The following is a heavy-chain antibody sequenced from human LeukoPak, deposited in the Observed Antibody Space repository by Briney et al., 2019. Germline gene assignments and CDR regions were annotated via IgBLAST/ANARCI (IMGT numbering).Heavy chain of an antibody. CDR2: IYNDGSRT. CDR3: AREYYGYFDY. J-gene: IGHJ4*03. CDR1: GITFKYFA. Sequence: GGSLRLSCAASGITFKYFAMSWLRQAPGKGLEWVSTIYNDGSRTGSPDSVKGRFPISRDNSKDTFFLQTNSLRAEDTAIYFCAREYYGYFDYWGQGTLVTVSS. V-gene: IGHV3-23*01. D-gene: IGHD3-16*01.